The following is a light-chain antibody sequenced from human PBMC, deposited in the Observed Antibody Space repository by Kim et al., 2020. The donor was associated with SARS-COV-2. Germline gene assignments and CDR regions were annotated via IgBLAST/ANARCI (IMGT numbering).Light chain of an antibody. J-gene: IGLJ1*01. CDR1: SSNIGSNP. Sequence: QSVLTQPPSASETPGHRVTISCSGSSSNIGSNPVDWYQQHPGTAPKLLIYSNNQRPSGVPDRISCSKSDTSASLAISVLQSEDEADYYCAAWDDSLNGFYVFGTGTQVTVL. V-gene: IGLV1-44*01. CDR3: AAWDDSLNGFYV. CDR2: SNN.